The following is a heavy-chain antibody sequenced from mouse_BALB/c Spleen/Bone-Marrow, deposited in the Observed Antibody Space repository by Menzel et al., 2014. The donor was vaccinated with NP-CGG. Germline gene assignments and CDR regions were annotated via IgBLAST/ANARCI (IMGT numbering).Heavy chain of an antibody. CDR1: GYTFTDYH. J-gene: IGHJ3*01. CDR2: INPNNGDT. V-gene: IGHV1-18*01. Sequence: SGPEPVKPGASVKMSCKASGYTFTDYHMKWVKQSHGKSLEWIGEINPNNGDTFYNQKYKGKATLTVDKSSSTAYMQLNSLTSEDFAVYCCARRQEDYYAWFAYWGQGTLVTVSA. D-gene: IGHD1-1*01. CDR3: ARRQEDYYAWFAY.